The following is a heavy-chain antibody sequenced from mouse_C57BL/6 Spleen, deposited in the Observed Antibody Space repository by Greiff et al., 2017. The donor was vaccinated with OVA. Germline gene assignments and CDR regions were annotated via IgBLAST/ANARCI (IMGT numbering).Heavy chain of an antibody. V-gene: IGHV1-26*01. Sequence: VQLQQSGPELVKPGASVKISCKASGYTFTDYYMNWVKQSHGKSLEWIGDINPNNGGTSYNQKFKGKATLTVDKSSSTAYMELRSLTSEDSAVYYCAVYDGYYVYFFDYWGQGTTLTVSS. CDR2: INPNNGGT. CDR1: GYTFTDYY. D-gene: IGHD2-3*01. J-gene: IGHJ2*01. CDR3: AVYDGYYVYFFDY.